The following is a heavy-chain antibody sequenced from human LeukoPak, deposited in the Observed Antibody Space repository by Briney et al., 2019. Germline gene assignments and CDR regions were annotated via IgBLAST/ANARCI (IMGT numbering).Heavy chain of an antibody. CDR3: AGANRKYYFDY. J-gene: IGHJ4*02. CDR2: ISWNSGSI. CDR1: GFTFDDYA. Sequence: PGRSLRLSCAASGFTFDDYATHWVRQAPGKGLEWVSGISWNSGSIGYADSVRGRFTISRDNAKNSLYLQMNSLRDEDTAVYYCAGANRKYYFDYWGQGTLVTVSS. V-gene: IGHV3-9*01. D-gene: IGHD1-26*01.